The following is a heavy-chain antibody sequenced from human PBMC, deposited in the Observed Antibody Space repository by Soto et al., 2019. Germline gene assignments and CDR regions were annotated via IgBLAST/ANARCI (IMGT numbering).Heavy chain of an antibody. CDR2: IYYSGST. Sequence: SETLSLTCTVSGGSISSYYWSWIRQPPGKGLEWIGYIYYSGSTNYSPSLKSRVTISVDTSKNQFSLKLSSVTAADTAVYYCAREDLAFYFDYWGQGTLVTVSS. J-gene: IGHJ4*02. CDR3: AREDLAFYFDY. V-gene: IGHV4-59*01. CDR1: GGSISSYY.